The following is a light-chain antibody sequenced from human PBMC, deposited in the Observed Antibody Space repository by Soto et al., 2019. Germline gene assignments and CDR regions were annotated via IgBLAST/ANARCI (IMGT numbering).Light chain of an antibody. CDR3: QQYASWT. CDR2: GTS. J-gene: IGKJ1*01. Sequence: EIVLTQSPGTLSVSPGERATLSCRASQTISSNYLAWYQQKPGQAPSLLIYGTSSRAPGIPDRFSGCGSGTAFTLTISRLEREDSAIYYCQQYASWTFGQGTKVEIK. V-gene: IGKV3-20*01. CDR1: QTISSNY.